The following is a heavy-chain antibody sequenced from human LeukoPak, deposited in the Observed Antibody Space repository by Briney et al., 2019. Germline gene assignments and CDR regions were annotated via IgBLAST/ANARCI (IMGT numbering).Heavy chain of an antibody. D-gene: IGHD6-19*01. J-gene: IGHJ4*02. CDR3: ARQQWLAFDY. V-gene: IGHV3-33*01. Sequence: PGGSLRLSCAASGFTFSSYGMHWVRQAPGKGLEWVALIWNDGSNKYYADSVKGRFTISRDTSKNTPYLQMNSLRAEDTAVYYCARQQWLAFDYWGQGTLVTVSS. CDR1: GFTFSSYG. CDR2: IWNDGSNK.